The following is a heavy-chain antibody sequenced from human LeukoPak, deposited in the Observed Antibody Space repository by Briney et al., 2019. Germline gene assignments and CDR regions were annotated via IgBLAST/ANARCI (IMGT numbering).Heavy chain of an antibody. CDR2: INTNTGNP. Sequence: GASVKVSCKASGYTFTSYAMNWVRRAPGQGLEWMGWINTNTGNPTYAQGFTGRFVFSLDTSVSTAYLQISSLKAEDTAVYYCARDLAPLYYYDSSGYLHFDYWGQGTLVTVSS. V-gene: IGHV7-4-1*02. CDR3: ARDLAPLYYYDSSGYLHFDY. J-gene: IGHJ4*02. D-gene: IGHD3-22*01. CDR1: GYTFTSYA.